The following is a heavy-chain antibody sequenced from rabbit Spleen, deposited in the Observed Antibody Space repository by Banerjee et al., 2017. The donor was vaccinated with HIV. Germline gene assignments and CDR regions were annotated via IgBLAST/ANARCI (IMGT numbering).Heavy chain of an antibody. CDR1: GFSFSTYYD. Sequence: QEQLKETGGGLVQPEGSLTLTCTAAGFSFSTYYDMCWVRQPPGKGLEWIACIYTGSDRTYYASWAKGRFTISRTSSTTVTLKMTSLTAADTATYFCARHRDYYSEGHLWGQGTLVTVS. CDR2: IYTGSDRT. V-gene: IGHV1S45*01. D-gene: IGHD1-1*01. CDR3: ARHRDYYSEGHL. J-gene: IGHJ4*01.